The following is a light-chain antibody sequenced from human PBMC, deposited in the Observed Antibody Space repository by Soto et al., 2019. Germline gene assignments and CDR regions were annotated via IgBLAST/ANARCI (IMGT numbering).Light chain of an antibody. J-gene: IGKJ5*01. CDR2: AAS. CDR1: QTISSH. CDR3: QQSYTTPIT. V-gene: IGKV1-39*01. Sequence: DIQMTQSPSSLSASVGDRVIITCRASQTISSHLNSYQQKPGKAPTLLVYAASSLQRGVPSRFTGSGSGTDFTLTISSLQPEDFATYFCQQSYTTPITFGQGTRLEIK.